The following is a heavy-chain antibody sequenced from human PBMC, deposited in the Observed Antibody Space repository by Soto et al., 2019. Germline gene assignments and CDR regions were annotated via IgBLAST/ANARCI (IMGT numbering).Heavy chain of an antibody. CDR2: IIPFFGST. J-gene: IGHJ6*02. CDR3: EGLTMKVAATDHYVYGIDV. Sequence: QVQLVQSGAEVKRPGSSVTVSCKATGGTASSYIFSWVRQAPGQGLEWMGAIIPFFGSTNYAQKFQGRLTIAEDRSTSTAYVELSSLTSEDSALYHCEGLTMKVAATDHYVYGIDVWGQGTTVTVSS. CDR1: GGTASSYI. V-gene: IGHV1-69*06. D-gene: IGHD3-22*01.